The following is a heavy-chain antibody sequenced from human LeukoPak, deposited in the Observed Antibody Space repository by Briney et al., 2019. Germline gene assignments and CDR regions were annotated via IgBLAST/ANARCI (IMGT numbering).Heavy chain of an antibody. CDR1: GGSFSGYY. D-gene: IGHD3-10*01. J-gene: IGHJ4*02. V-gene: IGHV4-59*01. CDR2: LFYSGST. Sequence: SETLSLTCAVYGGSFSGYYWSWIRQPPGKGLEWIAYLFYSGSTDYNPSLESRVTISVDTSKNQFSLKLRSVTAADTAVYYCATVAVIRGVTYFDYWGQGTLVTVSS. CDR3: ATVAVIRGVTYFDY.